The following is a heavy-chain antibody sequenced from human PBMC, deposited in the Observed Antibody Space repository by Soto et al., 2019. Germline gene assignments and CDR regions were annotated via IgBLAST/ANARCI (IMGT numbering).Heavy chain of an antibody. Sequence: QVQLVESGGGVVQPGRSLRLSCAASVFSFSSYGMHWVRQAPGKGVEWVAVIWYDGSNKYYADSVKGRFTISRDNSKNTLYLQMNSPRAEDTAVYYCASVSRWGRSYPIGYWGQGTLVTVSS. CDR3: ASVSRWGRSYPIGY. V-gene: IGHV3-33*01. CDR1: VFSFSSYG. D-gene: IGHD1-26*01. CDR2: IWYDGSNK. J-gene: IGHJ4*02.